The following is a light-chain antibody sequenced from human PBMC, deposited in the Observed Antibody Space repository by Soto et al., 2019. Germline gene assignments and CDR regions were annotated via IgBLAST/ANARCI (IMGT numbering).Light chain of an antibody. CDR1: QGVSNH. CDR3: QQYDNWPPWT. V-gene: IGKV3-15*01. CDR2: GAS. Sequence: EVVMTQSPATLSLSPGERATLSCRASQGVSNHLAWYQQKPGQAPRLLIYGASTRATGIPARFSGSGSGTEFTLNISSLQSEDFAVYCCQQYDNWPPWTFGQGTKVEIK. J-gene: IGKJ1*01.